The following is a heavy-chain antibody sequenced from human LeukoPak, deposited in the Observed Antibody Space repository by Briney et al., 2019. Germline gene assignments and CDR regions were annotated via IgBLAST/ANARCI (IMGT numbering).Heavy chain of an antibody. J-gene: IGHJ4*02. Sequence: GGSLRLSCSASGFTFSSYSMNWVRQAPGKGLEWVSGINWNGGSTGYADSVKGRFTISRDNAKNSLYLQMNSLRAEDTALYHCARGGGYDSSGYWDYWGQGTLVTVSS. V-gene: IGHV3-20*01. CDR1: GFTFSSYS. CDR2: INWNGGST. D-gene: IGHD3-22*01. CDR3: ARGGGYDSSGYWDY.